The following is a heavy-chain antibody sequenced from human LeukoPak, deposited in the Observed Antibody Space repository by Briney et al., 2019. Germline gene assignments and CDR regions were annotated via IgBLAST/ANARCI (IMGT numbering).Heavy chain of an antibody. CDR3: ARDSSYGYSFDY. CDR2: IKKDGSEK. Sequence: GSLRLSCAASGFTFSSYWMSWVRQAPGKGLEWVANIKKDGSEKYYVDSVKGRFTISRDNAKTSLYLQMNSLRAEDTAVYYCARDSSYGYSFDYWGQGTLVTVSS. D-gene: IGHD5-18*01. CDR1: GFTFSSYW. V-gene: IGHV3-7*01. J-gene: IGHJ4*02.